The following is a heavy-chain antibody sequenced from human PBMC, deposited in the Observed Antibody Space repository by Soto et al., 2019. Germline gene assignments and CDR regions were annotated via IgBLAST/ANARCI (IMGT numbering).Heavy chain of an antibody. CDR1: GFTFSSYS. V-gene: IGHV3-21*01. CDR2: ISSSSSYI. CDR3: ARAQGENVPLVGDFSEYYFDY. J-gene: IGHJ4*02. D-gene: IGHD4-17*01. Sequence: EVQLVESGGGLVKPGGSLRLSCAASGFTFSSYSMNWVRQAPGKGLEWVSSISSSSSYIYYADSVKGRFTISRDNAKNSLYLQMKSMRAEDTAVYYCARAQGENVPLVGDFSEYYFDYWGQGTLVTVSS.